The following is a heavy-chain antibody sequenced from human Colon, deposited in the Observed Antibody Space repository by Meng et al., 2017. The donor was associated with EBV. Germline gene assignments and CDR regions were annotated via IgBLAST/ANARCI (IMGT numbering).Heavy chain of an antibody. Sequence: GQLARSGAGQCEPSQTLSLTRSISRKRVSSNRAAWNWIRQSPSRGLEWLGRTYYRTKWYNDYAVSVKSRITINPDTSKNQFSLQLNSVTPEDTAVYYCARVAVGISSFDYWGQGTLVTVSS. J-gene: IGHJ4*02. CDR1: RKRVSSNRAA. CDR2: TYYRTKWYN. CDR3: ARVAVGISSFDY. V-gene: IGHV6-1*02. D-gene: IGHD1-26*01.